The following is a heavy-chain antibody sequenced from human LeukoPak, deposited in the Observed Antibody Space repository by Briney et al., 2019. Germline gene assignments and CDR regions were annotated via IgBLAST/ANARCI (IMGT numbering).Heavy chain of an antibody. CDR1: GFTFSNYD. CDR2: IGTASDT. CDR3: ARRGTSWDLDY. V-gene: IGHV3-13*04. Sequence: GGSLRLSCAASGFTFSNYDMHWVRQATGKGLEWVSAIGTASDTYYLGSVKGRFTISRENAKNSLYLQMNSLRAGDTAVYYCARRGTSWDLDYWGQGTLVTVSS. D-gene: IGHD2-2*01. J-gene: IGHJ4*02.